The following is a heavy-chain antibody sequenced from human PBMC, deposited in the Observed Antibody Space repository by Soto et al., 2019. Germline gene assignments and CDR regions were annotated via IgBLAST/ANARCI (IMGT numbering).Heavy chain of an antibody. V-gene: IGHV3-33*01. D-gene: IGHD2-2*02. CDR2: IWYDGSNK. J-gene: IGHJ6*02. Sequence: GGSLRLSCAASGFTFSSYGMHWVRQAPGKGLEWVAVIWYDGSNKYYADSVKGRFTISRDNSKNTLYLQMNSLRAEDTAVYYCARGPLRCSSTSCYNTSHYYSAMDVWGQGTTVSVSS. CDR1: GFTFSSYG. CDR3: ARGPLRCSSTSCYNTSHYYSAMDV.